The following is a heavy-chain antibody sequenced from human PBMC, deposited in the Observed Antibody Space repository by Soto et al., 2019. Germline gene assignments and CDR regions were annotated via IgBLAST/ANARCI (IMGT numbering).Heavy chain of an antibody. Sequence: EVQLLESGGRLEQPGASLRLSCVASGFTFSRYAMTWVRQAPGKGLEWISFISGGGGSAYYADCVEGRFTISRDNSESTLHLQMNSLRAEDTAVYYCAKFNSKAGTGYFDSWGQGTLVTVSS. CDR1: GFTFSRYA. J-gene: IGHJ4*02. CDR2: ISGGGGSA. D-gene: IGHD1-1*01. V-gene: IGHV3-23*01. CDR3: AKFNSKAGTGYFDS.